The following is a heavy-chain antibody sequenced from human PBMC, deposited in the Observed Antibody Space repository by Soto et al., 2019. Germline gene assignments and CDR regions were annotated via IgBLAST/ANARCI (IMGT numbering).Heavy chain of an antibody. CDR1: GFTFSTYA. V-gene: IGHV3-64*01. CDR3: ARDRCTNGVCYAPSDY. D-gene: IGHD2-8*01. Sequence: GGSLRLSCAASGFTFSTYAMHLVRQAPGKGLEYVSAISSNGRSTYYANSVKGRFTISRDNSKNTLYLQMDSLRAEDMAVYYCARDRCTNGVCYAPSDYWGQGTLVTVSS. CDR2: ISSNGRST. J-gene: IGHJ4*02.